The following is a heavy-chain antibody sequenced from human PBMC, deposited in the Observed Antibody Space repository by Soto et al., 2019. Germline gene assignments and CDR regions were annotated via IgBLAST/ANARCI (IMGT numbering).Heavy chain of an antibody. CDR3: ARERAGAGRSYYYYYGMDV. D-gene: IGHD6-19*01. CDR2: IIPIFGTA. Sequence: QVQLVQSGAEVKKPGSSVKVSCKASGGTFSSYAISWVRQAPGQGLEWMGGIIPIFGTANYAQKFQGRVTITADKSTSTDYMELSSLRSEDTAVYYCARERAGAGRSYYYYYGMDVWGQGTPVTVSS. V-gene: IGHV1-69*06. J-gene: IGHJ6*02. CDR1: GGTFSSYA.